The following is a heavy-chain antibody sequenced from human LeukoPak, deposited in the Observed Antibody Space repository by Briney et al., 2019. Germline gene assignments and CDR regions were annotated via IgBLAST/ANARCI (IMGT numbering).Heavy chain of an antibody. V-gene: IGHV4-59*01. Sequence: SETLSLTCTVSGDSISNSYWSWIRHPPGKGLEWIGYISYSGSTNYNPSLTSRVTISVDTSKSQFSLKLSSVTTADTALYYCARGGCSSISCYYYYGMDVWGQGTTVTVSS. J-gene: IGHJ6*02. CDR2: ISYSGST. D-gene: IGHD2-2*01. CDR1: GDSISNSY. CDR3: ARGGCSSISCYYYYGMDV.